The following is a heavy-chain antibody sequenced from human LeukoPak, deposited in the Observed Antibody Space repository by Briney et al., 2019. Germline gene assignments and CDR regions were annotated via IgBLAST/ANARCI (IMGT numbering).Heavy chain of an antibody. D-gene: IGHD2-15*01. CDR2: ISFSGGVT. J-gene: IGHJ5*02. CDR3: AKDVRRCSGGCT. V-gene: IGHV3-23*01. CDR1: GFTFSTYA. Sequence: PGGSLRLSCVASGFTFSTYALRWVRPAPGKGLEWVSGISFSGGVTYYADSVKGRLTISRDNSKNKLSLQMNSLRVEDTAIYYCAKDVRRCSGGCTWGQGTLVTVSS.